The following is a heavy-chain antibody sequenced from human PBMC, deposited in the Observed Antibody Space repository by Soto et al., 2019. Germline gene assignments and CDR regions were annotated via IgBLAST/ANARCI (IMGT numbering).Heavy chain of an antibody. CDR3: AKDPKCCTIGSHFLDNWFDP. D-gene: IGHD2-8*01. CDR1: GFTFSNYG. J-gene: IGHJ5*02. Sequence: GGSLRLSCAASGFTFSNYGMHWVRQTPGKGLEWVAVISYDGSHQFYTDSVKGRFIISRDNSKNTLYLQMNSLKTEDTAMYYCAKDPKCCTIGSHFLDNWFDPWGQGTLVTVSS. V-gene: IGHV3-30*18. CDR2: ISYDGSHQ.